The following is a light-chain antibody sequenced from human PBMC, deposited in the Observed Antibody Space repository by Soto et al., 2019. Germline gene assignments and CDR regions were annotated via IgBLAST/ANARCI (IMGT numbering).Light chain of an antibody. Sequence: DIVMTQSPATLSVAPGERVTFSCRASQGVSRKLAWYQHKPGQAPRLLSSGASTGATGIPARFSGSGSGTDFTLTISSLEPEDFAVYYCQQRSNWPLTFGQGTRLEIK. CDR2: GAS. V-gene: IGKV3-11*01. CDR3: QQRSNWPLT. CDR1: QGVSRK. J-gene: IGKJ5*01.